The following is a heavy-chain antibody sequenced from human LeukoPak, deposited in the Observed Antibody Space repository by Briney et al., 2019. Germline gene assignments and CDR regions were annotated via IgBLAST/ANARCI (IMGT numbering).Heavy chain of an antibody. V-gene: IGHV3-21*01. Sequence: GGSLRLSCAASGFPFSSYTMNWVRQAPGKGLEWVSSISSWSSHIYYADSVKGRFTVSRDNAENSLYLQMNSLRAEDTAVYYCAREDLATPGWDRGQGTLVLVSS. D-gene: IGHD1-26*01. J-gene: IGHJ4*02. CDR2: ISSWSSHI. CDR1: GFPFSSYT. CDR3: AREDLATPGWD.